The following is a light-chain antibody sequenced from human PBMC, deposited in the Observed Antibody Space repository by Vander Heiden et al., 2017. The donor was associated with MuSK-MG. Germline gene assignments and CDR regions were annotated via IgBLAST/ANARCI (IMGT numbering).Light chain of an antibody. J-gene: IGLJ3*02. Sequence: QSVLTQAPSASGNPGQRATISCSGRSSNHGSNSVHWYQQVPGKAPKLLLFSNNQRPSGVPDRFSGSKSGTSASLAISGLQSEDESDYYCATGDDSLNSWVFGGGTKVTVL. V-gene: IGLV1-44*01. CDR2: SNN. CDR1: SSNHGSNS. CDR3: ATGDDSLNSWV.